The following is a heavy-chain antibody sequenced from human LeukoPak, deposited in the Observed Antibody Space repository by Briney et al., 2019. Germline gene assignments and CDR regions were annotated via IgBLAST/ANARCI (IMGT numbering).Heavy chain of an antibody. V-gene: IGHV3-23*01. Sequence: GGSLRLSWAASGFTFSSYAMSWVRQAPGKGLEWVSLVSESGGIIQYADSVKGRFTISRDNAKNTLYLQMNSLRAEDTAVYYCARSIIHWFDPWGQGTLVTVSS. CDR2: VSESGGII. J-gene: IGHJ5*02. CDR3: ARSIIHWFDP. CDR1: GFTFSSYA.